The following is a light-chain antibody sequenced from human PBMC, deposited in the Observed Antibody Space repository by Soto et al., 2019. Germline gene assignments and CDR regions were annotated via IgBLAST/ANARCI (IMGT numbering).Light chain of an antibody. CDR2: DAS. Sequence: DLQMTQSPSSLSASVGDIVKITRQASQDISNYLNWYQQKPGKAPKLLIYDASNLETGVPSRFSGSGSGTDFTFTISSLQPEDIATYYCQQYDKSITFGQGTRLEIK. V-gene: IGKV1-33*01. CDR1: QDISNY. CDR3: QQYDKSIT. J-gene: IGKJ5*01.